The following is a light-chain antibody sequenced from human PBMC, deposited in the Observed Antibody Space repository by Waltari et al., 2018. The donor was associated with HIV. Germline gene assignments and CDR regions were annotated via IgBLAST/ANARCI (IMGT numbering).Light chain of an antibody. V-gene: IGLV3-25*03. Sequence: SYDLTQTPSVAVSPGQTARIHCSRGALPKKYSSWYRQKAGQAPILLIYKDIERPSGIPERISGSGSGTGVTLTITDVQAEDEGDYFCQSTDHDGTWVFGGGTKLTVL. J-gene: IGLJ3*02. CDR2: KDI. CDR3: QSTDHDGTWV. CDR1: ALPKKY.